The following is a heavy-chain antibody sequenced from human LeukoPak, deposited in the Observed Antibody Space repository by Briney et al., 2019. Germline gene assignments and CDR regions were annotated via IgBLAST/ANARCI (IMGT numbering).Heavy chain of an antibody. CDR2: IIPILGIA. D-gene: IGHD3-22*01. Sequence: ASVKVSRKASGGTFSSYAISWVRQAPGQGLEWMGRIIPILGIANYAQKFQGRVTITADKSTSTAYMELSSLRSEDTAVYYCARNYYDSSGYYYFDYWGQGTLVTVSS. J-gene: IGHJ4*02. CDR1: GGTFSSYA. V-gene: IGHV1-69*04. CDR3: ARNYYDSSGYYYFDY.